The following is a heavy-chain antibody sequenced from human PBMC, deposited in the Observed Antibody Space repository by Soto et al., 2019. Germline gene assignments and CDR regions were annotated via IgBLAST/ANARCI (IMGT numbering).Heavy chain of an antibody. D-gene: IGHD3-22*01. V-gene: IGHV4-39*01. CDR1: GGSISSVCYY. CDR2: IYYSGST. CDR3: ARSPHRCYYDSSGYGNSPFEY. J-gene: IGHJ4*02. Sequence: SETLSLTWTVSGGSISSVCYYWGWIRQPPGKGLEWIGSIYYSGSTYYNPSLKSRVTISVDTSKNQFSLKLSSVTAADTAVYYCARSPHRCYYDSSGYGNSPFEYWGQGTLVTVSS.